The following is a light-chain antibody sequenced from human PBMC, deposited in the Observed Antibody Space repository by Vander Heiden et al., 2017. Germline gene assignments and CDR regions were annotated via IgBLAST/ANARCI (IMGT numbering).Light chain of an antibody. CDR3: QQYNNGPRT. V-gene: IGKV3-15*01. CDR2: GAS. Sequence: IVMTQSPATLSVSPGVRATLSCRASQSVSSNLAWYHQKPGQPPRLLIYGASTRATGIPARFSGSGSGTEFTLTISSLQSEDFAVYYCQQYNNGPRTFGQGTKVEIK. J-gene: IGKJ1*01. CDR1: QSVSSN.